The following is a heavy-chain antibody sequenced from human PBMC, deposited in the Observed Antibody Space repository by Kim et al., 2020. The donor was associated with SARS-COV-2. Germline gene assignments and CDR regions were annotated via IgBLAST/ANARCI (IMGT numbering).Heavy chain of an antibody. V-gene: IGHV3-21*01. CDR1: GFTFSSYS. J-gene: IGHJ6*02. D-gene: IGHD3-3*01. CDR3: ARDGAEYYDFWSGYYTGYYYGMDV. CDR2: ISSSSSYI. Sequence: GGSLRLSCAASGFTFSSYSMNWVRQAPGKGLEWVSSISSSSSYIYYADSVKGRFTISRDNAKNSLYLQMNSLRAEDTAVYYCARDGAEYYDFWSGYYTGYYYGMDVWGQGTTVTVSS.